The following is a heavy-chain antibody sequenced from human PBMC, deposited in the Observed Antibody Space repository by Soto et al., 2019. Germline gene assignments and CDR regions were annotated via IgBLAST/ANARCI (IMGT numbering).Heavy chain of an antibody. J-gene: IGHJ4*02. Sequence: EGQLVESGGGLVQPGRSLRLLCAVSGFTFDEYAMHWVRQRPGKGLEWVSSIGWNSGSISYAGSVKGRFTISRDNANNSMSRQMNNRRTEDTALYYWVKVAYQSSGTDLSSFDDWGQGTLVTVSS. V-gene: IGHV3-9*01. D-gene: IGHD1-1*01. CDR3: VKVAYQSSGTDLSSFDD. CDR1: GFTFDEYA. CDR2: IGWNSGSI.